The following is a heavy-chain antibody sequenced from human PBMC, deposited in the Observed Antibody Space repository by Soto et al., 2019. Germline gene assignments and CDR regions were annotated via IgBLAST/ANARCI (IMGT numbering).Heavy chain of an antibody. CDR1: GFTFSSYS. CDR2: ISSSSSYI. V-gene: IGHV3-21*01. Sequence: GGSLRLSCAASGFTFSSYSMNWVRQAPGKGLEWVSSISSSSSYIYYADSVKGRFTISRDNAKNSLYLQMNSLRAEDTAVYYCARDLSSSWPNDYYGMDVWGQGTTVTVSS. J-gene: IGHJ6*02. CDR3: ARDLSSSWPNDYYGMDV. D-gene: IGHD6-13*01.